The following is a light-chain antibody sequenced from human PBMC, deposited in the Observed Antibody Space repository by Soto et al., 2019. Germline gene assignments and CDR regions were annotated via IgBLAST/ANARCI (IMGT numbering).Light chain of an antibody. CDR3: QQYGNSPYT. J-gene: IGKJ2*01. CDR1: QSIFNY. Sequence: DIQMTQTPSSLSASVGDRVIISCRASQSIFNYLSWYQQKPGKAPKLLIYAASNLQSGVPSRFSGSGSGTDFTLTISSLQHEDFAVYYCQQYGNSPYTFGQGTKLEIK. CDR2: AAS. V-gene: IGKV1-39*01.